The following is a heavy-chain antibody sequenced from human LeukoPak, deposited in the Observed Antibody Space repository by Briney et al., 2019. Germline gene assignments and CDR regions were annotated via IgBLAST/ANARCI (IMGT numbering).Heavy chain of an antibody. J-gene: IGHJ4*02. CDR1: GGSISSYY. CDR2: IHYSGST. D-gene: IGHD6-19*01. V-gene: IGHV4-59*01. Sequence: SETLSLTRTVSGGSISSYYWSWIRQPPGKGLEWIGHIHYSGSTNHNPSLKSRVTISVDTSKNQFSLKLSSVTAADTAVYYCARTDSSGWCVLDYWGQGTLVTVSS. CDR3: ARTDSSGWCVLDY.